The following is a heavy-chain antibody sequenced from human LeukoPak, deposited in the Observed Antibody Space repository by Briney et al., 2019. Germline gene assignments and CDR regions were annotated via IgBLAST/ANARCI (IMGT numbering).Heavy chain of an antibody. Sequence: GASVNVSCKASGYTFTSYYFSWVRQATGQGLEWMGWMNPDSGKTGYAQKFQGRVTMTRNTSISTAYMELSSLRSEDTAVYYCARGNGDFIYWGQGTLVTVSS. CDR2: MNPDSGKT. CDR1: GYTFTSYY. V-gene: IGHV1-8*01. J-gene: IGHJ4*02. CDR3: ARGNGDFIY. D-gene: IGHD4-17*01.